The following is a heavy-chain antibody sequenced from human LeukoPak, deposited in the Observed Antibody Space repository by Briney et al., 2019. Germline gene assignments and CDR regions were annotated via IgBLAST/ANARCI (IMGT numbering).Heavy chain of an antibody. CDR2: IYYSEST. CDR3: ARQPIAAAAPYDY. D-gene: IGHD6-13*01. V-gene: IGHV4-30-4*08. CDR1: GGSISSGDYY. Sequence: SETLSLTCAVSGGSISSGDYYWSWIRQPPGKGLEWIGYIYYSESTYYNPSLKSRVTMSVDTSKNQFSLKLSSVTAADTAVYYCARQPIAAAAPYDYWGQGTLVTVSS. J-gene: IGHJ4*02.